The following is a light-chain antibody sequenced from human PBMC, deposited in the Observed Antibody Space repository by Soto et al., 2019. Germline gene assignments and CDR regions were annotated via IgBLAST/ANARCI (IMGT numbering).Light chain of an antibody. Sequence: DIQMTQSPSTLSASLGDRVTITCRASQSISIWLAWYQQKPGKAPKLLIYDASSLESGVPSRFSGSGSGTEFTLTISSLQPDDFATYYCQQYNSYSGTFGQGTKVDNK. CDR1: QSISIW. J-gene: IGKJ1*01. V-gene: IGKV1-5*01. CDR2: DAS. CDR3: QQYNSYSGT.